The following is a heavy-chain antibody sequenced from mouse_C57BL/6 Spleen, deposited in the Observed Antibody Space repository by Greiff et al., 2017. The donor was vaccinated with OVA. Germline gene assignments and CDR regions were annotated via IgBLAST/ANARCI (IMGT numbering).Heavy chain of an antibody. CDR2: INPNNGGT. CDR1: GYTFTDYN. Sequence: VQLKQSGPELVKPGASVKMSCKASGYTFTDYNMHWVKQSHGKSLEWIGYINPNNGGTSYNQKFKGKATLTVNKSSSTAYMELRSLTSEDSAVYYCASGVYYGSPYAMDYWGQGTSVTVSS. J-gene: IGHJ4*01. V-gene: IGHV1-22*01. D-gene: IGHD1-1*01. CDR3: ASGVYYGSPYAMDY.